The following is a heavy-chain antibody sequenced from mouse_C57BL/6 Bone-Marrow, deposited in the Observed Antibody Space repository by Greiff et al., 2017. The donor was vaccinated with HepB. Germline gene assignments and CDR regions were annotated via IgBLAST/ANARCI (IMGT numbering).Heavy chain of an antibody. CDR3: ARDGTGTWFAY. D-gene: IGHD4-1*01. CDR1: GFTFSSYA. J-gene: IGHJ3*01. CDR2: ISDGGSYT. V-gene: IGHV5-4*01. Sequence: EVKLQESGGGLVKPGGSLKLSCAASGFTFSSYAMSWVRQTPEKRLEWVATISDGGSYTYYPDNVKGRFTISRDNAKNNLYLQMSHLKSEDTAMYYCARDGTGTWFAYWGQGTLVTVSA.